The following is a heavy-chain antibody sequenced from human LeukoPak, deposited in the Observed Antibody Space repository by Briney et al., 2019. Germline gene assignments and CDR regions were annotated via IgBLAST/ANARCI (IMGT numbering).Heavy chain of an antibody. CDR3: ARAGYCSSTSCYPDAFDI. D-gene: IGHD2-2*01. Sequence: GGSLRLSCAASGFTFSSYDMHWVRQATGKGLEWVSAIGTAGDTYYPGSVKGRFTISRENAKNSLYLQMNSLRAGDTAVYYCARAGYCSSTSCYPDAFDIWGQGTMVTVSS. J-gene: IGHJ3*02. CDR1: GFTFSSYD. V-gene: IGHV3-13*01. CDR2: IGTAGDT.